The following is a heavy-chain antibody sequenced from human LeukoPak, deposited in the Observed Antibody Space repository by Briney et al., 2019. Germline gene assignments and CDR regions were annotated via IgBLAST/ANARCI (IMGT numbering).Heavy chain of an antibody. D-gene: IGHD6-13*01. J-gene: IGHJ5*02. Sequence: SVKVSCKASGGTFSSYAISWVRQAPGQGLEWMGRIIPILGIANYAQKFQGRVTITADKSTSTAYMELGSLRSEDTAVYYCARSPMGSSWYWFDPWGQGTLVTVSS. CDR1: GGTFSSYA. CDR2: IIPILGIA. CDR3: ARSPMGSSWYWFDP. V-gene: IGHV1-69*04.